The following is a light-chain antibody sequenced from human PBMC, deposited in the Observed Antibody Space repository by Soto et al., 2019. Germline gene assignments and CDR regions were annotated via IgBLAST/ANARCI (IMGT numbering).Light chain of an antibody. J-gene: IGKJ5*01. CDR2: AAS. CDR1: QSISNY. Sequence: DIQMTQSPSAMSASVGDRVTITCRASQSISNYLNWYQQKQGKAPKLLIYAASTLQSGVPSRFSGSGSGTDFTLTISSLEPEDSATYYCQQSYGTPIIFGQGTRLENK. V-gene: IGKV1-39*01. CDR3: QQSYGTPII.